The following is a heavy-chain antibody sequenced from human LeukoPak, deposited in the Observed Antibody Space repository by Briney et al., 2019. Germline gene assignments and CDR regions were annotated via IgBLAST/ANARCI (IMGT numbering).Heavy chain of an antibody. J-gene: IGHJ4*02. CDR1: GLFFSSYD. D-gene: IGHD5-12*01. CDR2: IGTAGDT. CDR3: ARDRALDIVATLPDY. Sequence: GSLRLSCAASGLFFSSYDMHWVRQAAGKGLEWVSAIGTAGDTYYADSVKGRFTVSRENAKNSLYLHMSGLRVGDTAVYYCARDRALDIVATLPDYWGQGTLVTVSS. V-gene: IGHV3-13*01.